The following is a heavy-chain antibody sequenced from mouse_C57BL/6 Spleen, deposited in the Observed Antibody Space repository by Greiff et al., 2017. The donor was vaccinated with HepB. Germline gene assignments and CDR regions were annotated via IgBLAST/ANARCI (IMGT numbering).Heavy chain of an antibody. CDR2: IDPSDSYT. CDR3: ARSYDGYYRDY. J-gene: IGHJ2*01. D-gene: IGHD2-3*01. V-gene: IGHV1-59*01. CDR1: GYTFTSYW. Sequence: QVQLQQPGAELVRPGTSVKLSCKASGYTFTSYWMHWVKQRPGQGLEWIGVIDPSDSYTNYNQKFKGKATLTVDTSSSTADMQLSSLTSEDSAVYYCARSYDGYYRDYWGQGTTLTVSS.